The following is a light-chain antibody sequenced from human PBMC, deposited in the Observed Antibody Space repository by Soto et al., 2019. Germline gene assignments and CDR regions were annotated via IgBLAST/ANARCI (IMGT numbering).Light chain of an antibody. J-gene: IGKJ3*01. CDR2: GAS. V-gene: IGKV3-20*01. CDR1: QSVSSSY. Sequence: EIVLTQSPGTLSLSPGERATLSCRASQSVSSSYLAWYQQNPGQAPRLLIYGASSRATRIPDRFSGSGSGTDFTLTISRLEPEDFAVYYCQQYGSSLLFTFGPGTKVDIK. CDR3: QQYGSSLLFT.